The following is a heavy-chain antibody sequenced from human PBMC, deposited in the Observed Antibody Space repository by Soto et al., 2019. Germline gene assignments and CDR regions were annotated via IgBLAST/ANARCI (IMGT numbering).Heavy chain of an antibody. J-gene: IGHJ4*01. CDR3: TRDPVDDTKWEY. V-gene: IGHV3-53*01. D-gene: IGHD1-26*01. Sequence: EVQLVESGGGLIQPGGSLRLSCAAYGFTVSNKYFSWVRQAPGKGLEWVSVIYADGSTFYADSVQGRFTISRDSSKNTLFLQMHSLRVEDTALYYCTRDPVDDTKWEYWGQGTLVTVSS. CDR2: IYADGST. CDR1: GFTVSNKY.